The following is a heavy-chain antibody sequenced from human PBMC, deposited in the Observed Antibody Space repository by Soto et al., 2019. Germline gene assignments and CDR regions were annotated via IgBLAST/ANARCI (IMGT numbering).Heavy chain of an antibody. CDR2: IIPIFGTA. D-gene: IGHD3-22*01. CDR1: GGTFSSYA. CDR3: ARGPYYYDSSGYYSEYYYGMDV. V-gene: IGHV1-69*13. Sequence: SVKVSCKASGGTFSSYAISWVRQAPGQGLEWMGGIIPIFGTANYAQKFQGRVTITADESTSTAYMELSSLRSEDTAVYYCARGPYYYDSSGYYSEYYYGMDVWGQGTTVTVSS. J-gene: IGHJ6*02.